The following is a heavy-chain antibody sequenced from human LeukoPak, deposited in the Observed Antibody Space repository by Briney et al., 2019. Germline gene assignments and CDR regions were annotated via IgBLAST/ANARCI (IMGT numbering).Heavy chain of an antibody. CDR1: GFTFSNSD. J-gene: IGHJ5*02. CDR3: ARSGCPGGSCYLRYSWLVL. Sequence: PGGSLRLSCATSGFTFSNSDTNWVRQAPGKGLEWVSSITTTSSYIYYADSVRGRFTISRDNAKNSLYLHMDSLRAEDTAVYYCARSGCPGGSCYLRYSWLVLWGRGTLVTVSS. CDR2: ITTTSSYI. D-gene: IGHD2-15*01. V-gene: IGHV3-21*01.